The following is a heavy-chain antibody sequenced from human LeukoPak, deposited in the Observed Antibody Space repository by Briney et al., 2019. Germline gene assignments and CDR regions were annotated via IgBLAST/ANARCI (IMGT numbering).Heavy chain of an antibody. D-gene: IGHD2-15*01. J-gene: IGHJ4*02. CDR3: ARDRAVVVIAAPAY. Sequence: ASVKVSFKASGYTFTNYGVSWVRQAPGQGLEWMGWISASNGNTNYAQNLQGRITMTTDTSTNTAYMELRSLRSDDTAVYYCARDRAVVVIAAPAYWGQGTLVTVSS. CDR1: GYTFTNYG. CDR2: ISASNGNT. V-gene: IGHV1-18*01.